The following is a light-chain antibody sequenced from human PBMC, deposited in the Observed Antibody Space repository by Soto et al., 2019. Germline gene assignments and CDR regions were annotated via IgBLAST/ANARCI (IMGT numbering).Light chain of an antibody. V-gene: IGKV3-20*01. Sequence: EIVLTQSPGTLSLSPGERATLSCRASQSVSSSSLAWYQQKPGQTPTLIIYGASTRAPGFPARFSGSGSGTDFTLTISSLQPDDFATYYCQHYNSYSEAFGQGTKVDIK. CDR3: QHYNSYSEA. CDR2: GAS. CDR1: QSVSSSS. J-gene: IGKJ1*01.